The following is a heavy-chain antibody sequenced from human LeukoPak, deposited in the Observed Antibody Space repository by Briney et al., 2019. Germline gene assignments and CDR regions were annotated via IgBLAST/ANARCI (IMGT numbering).Heavy chain of an antibody. D-gene: IGHD4-17*01. CDR1: GLTFRGYA. V-gene: IGHV3-23*01. Sequence: PGRSLRLSCAASGLTFRGYAISWVRQASAKGLELVSSNSGSGGSTYYADSVKGRFTISRDNSKNTLYLQMNSLRAEDTAVYYCAKGTMVTTYNWDHWGQGTLVTVSS. CDR2: NSGSGGST. J-gene: IGHJ4*02. CDR3: AKGTMVTTYNWDH.